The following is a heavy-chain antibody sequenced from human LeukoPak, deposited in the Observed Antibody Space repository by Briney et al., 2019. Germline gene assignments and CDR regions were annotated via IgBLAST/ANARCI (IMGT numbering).Heavy chain of an antibody. V-gene: IGHV1-2*02. CDR2: INPKSGGA. D-gene: IGHD2-2*01. Sequence: ASVKVSCKAYGYTFSDYYMHWVRQAPGQGLEWMGWINPKSGGANFAEKFQGRVTMTRGTSIRTVYMELSRVTYDDTAVYYCARGVGTSWSDPWGQGTLVTVSS. CDR1: GYTFSDYY. J-gene: IGHJ5*02. CDR3: ARGVGTSWSDP.